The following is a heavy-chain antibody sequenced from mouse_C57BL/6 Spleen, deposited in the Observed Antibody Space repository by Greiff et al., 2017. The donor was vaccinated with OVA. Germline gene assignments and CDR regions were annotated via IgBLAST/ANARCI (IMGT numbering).Heavy chain of an antibody. J-gene: IGHJ2*01. Sequence: EVMLVESGGDLVKPGGSLKLSCAASGFTFSSYGMSWVRQTPDKRLEWVATISSGGSYTYYPDSVKGRFTISRDNAKNTLYLQMSSLKSEDTAMYYCARPTVAVGYFDYWGQGTTLTVSS. V-gene: IGHV5-6*01. CDR3: ARPTVAVGYFDY. D-gene: IGHD1-1*01. CDR2: ISSGGSYT. CDR1: GFTFSSYG.